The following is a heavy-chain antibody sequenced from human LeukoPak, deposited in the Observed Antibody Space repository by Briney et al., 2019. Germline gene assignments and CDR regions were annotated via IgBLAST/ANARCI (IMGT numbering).Heavy chain of an antibody. CDR3: ARDGWFLNLGLDY. J-gene: IGHJ4*02. Sequence: ASVKVSCKASGYTFINNWMHWVRQAPGQGLEWVGLINPTGTTTLYAQKFQGRVTLTRDTSISTIYMELSSLKSDDTAVYFCARDGWFLNLGLDYWGQGPLVTVSS. CDR1: GYTFINNW. CDR2: INPTGTTT. D-gene: IGHD2-15*01. V-gene: IGHV1-46*01.